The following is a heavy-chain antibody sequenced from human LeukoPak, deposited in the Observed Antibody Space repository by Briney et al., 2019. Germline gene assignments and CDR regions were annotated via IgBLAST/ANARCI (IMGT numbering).Heavy chain of an antibody. CDR1: GFTFSYHW. Sequence: GGSLTLSCAASGFTFSYHWMTWVRQAPVKGLEWVANIKNDGAVKNYVDSVKGRFTISRDNSKNTLYLQMNSLRAEDTAVYYCAKDHDYGDYAIRGYFDLWGRGTLVTVSS. CDR2: IKNDGAVK. CDR3: AKDHDYGDYAIRGYFDL. V-gene: IGHV3-7*03. J-gene: IGHJ2*01. D-gene: IGHD4-17*01.